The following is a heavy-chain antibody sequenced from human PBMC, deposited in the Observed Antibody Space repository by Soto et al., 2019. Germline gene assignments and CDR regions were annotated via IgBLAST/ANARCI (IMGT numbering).Heavy chain of an antibody. J-gene: IGHJ5*02. CDR2: INHSGRT. D-gene: IGHD4-17*01. CDR3: ARGDFGDFAVGYNWFDP. V-gene: IGHV4-34*01. CDR1: CGSFSAYY. Sequence: QVQLQQWGAGLLKPSETLSLTCAVYCGSFSAYYWSWIRQPPGKGLEWIGEINHSGRTNYSPSLKSRVTMSIDTFKNQFSLKLRSVTAADTAVYYCARGDFGDFAVGYNWFDPWGQGTLVTVSS.